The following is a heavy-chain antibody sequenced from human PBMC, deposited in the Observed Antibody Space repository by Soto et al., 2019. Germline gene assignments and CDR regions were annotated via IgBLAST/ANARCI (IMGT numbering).Heavy chain of an antibody. CDR3: ARLSSRHFDC. V-gene: IGHV5-51*01. D-gene: IGHD2-2*01. CDR2: IYPDDSDT. Sequence: GESLKISCKHSGFNFPTFWIAWVRQMPGKGLEWMGTIYPDDSDTRYSPSFQGQVTISADKSIQTAYLQWGSLKASDTAMYYCARLSSRHFDCWGQGTLITVSS. J-gene: IGHJ4*02. CDR1: GFNFPTFW.